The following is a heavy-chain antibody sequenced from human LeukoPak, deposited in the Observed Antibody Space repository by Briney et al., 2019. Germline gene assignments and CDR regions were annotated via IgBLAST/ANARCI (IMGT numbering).Heavy chain of an antibody. CDR1: GYSFTSYW. CDR2: IYPGDSDT. J-gene: IGHJ6*02. Sequence: GESLKISCKGSGYSFTSYWIGWVRQMPGKGLEWMGIIYPGDSDTRYSLSFQGQVTISADKSISTAYLQWSSLKASDTAMYYCARHVIVGATQYYYYGMDVWGQGTTVTVSS. CDR3: ARHVIVGATQYYYYGMDV. D-gene: IGHD1-26*01. V-gene: IGHV5-51*01.